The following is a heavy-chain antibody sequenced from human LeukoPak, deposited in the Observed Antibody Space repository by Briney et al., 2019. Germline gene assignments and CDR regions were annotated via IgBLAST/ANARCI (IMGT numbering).Heavy chain of an antibody. D-gene: IGHD6-19*01. CDR1: GGSFSGYY. V-gene: IGHV4-34*01. Sequence: SETLSLTCAVYGGSFSGYYWSWIRQPPGKGLEWIGEINHSGSTNYNPSLKSRDTISVDTSKNQFSLKLSSVTAADTAVYYCARGRVAVAAPRGYFQHWGQGTLVTVSS. CDR3: ARGRVAVAAPRGYFQH. CDR2: INHSGST. J-gene: IGHJ1*01.